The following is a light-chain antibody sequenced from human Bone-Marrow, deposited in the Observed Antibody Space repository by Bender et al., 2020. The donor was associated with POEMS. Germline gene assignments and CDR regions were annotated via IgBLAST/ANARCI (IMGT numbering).Light chain of an antibody. CDR2: DVS. Sequence: QSALTQPASVSGSPGQSITIFCNGTRSDIGSYDLVSWYQRHPGKDLKLVIHDVSERPSGVPDRFFGSKSGNTASLAIVGLQAEDEADYYCQSYDNTLSGVVFGGGTKLTVL. V-gene: IGLV2-23*02. J-gene: IGLJ2*01. CDR1: RSDIGSYDL. CDR3: QSYDNTLSGVV.